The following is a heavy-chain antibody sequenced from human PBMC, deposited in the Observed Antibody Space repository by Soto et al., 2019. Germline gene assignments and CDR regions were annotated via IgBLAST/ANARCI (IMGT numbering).Heavy chain of an antibody. CDR2: IHGGGNSA. J-gene: IGHJ4*02. V-gene: IGHV3-23*01. D-gene: IGHD5-18*01. Sequence: GGSLRLSCAASGFTFSGYAMSWVRQAPGKGLEWVSVIHGGGNSAYYADSVKGRFTISRDNSKNTLYLQMNSLRAEDTAVYYCAKGGYNYGFLFDCWGQGTLVTVSS. CDR1: GFTFSGYA. CDR3: AKGGYNYGFLFDC.